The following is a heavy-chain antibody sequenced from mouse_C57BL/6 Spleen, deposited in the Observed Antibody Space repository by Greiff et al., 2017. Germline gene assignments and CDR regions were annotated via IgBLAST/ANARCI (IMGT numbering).Heavy chain of an antibody. D-gene: IGHD3-2*02. CDR1: GYTFTDYY. Sequence: EVKLQQSGPELVKPGASVKISCKASGYTFTDYYMNWVKQSHGKSLEWIGDINPNNGGTSYNQKFKGKATLTVDKSSSTAYMELRSLTAEASAVYYCARELRLRWGYAMDYWGQGTSVTVSS. CDR3: ARELRLRWGYAMDY. V-gene: IGHV1-26*01. J-gene: IGHJ4*01. CDR2: INPNNGGT.